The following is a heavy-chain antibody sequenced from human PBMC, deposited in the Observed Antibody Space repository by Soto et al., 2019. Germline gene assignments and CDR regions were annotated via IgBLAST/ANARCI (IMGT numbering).Heavy chain of an antibody. D-gene: IGHD6-13*01. J-gene: IGHJ6*02. V-gene: IGHV4-31*03. CDR1: GGSISKGCYC. CDR2: IYYSGSS. Sequence: SDSLSLSCTFSGGSISKGCYCCICILQHPGKGLEWIGYIYYSGSSYYNPSLKSRVTISVDTSKNQFSLKLSSVTAADTAVYYCARGLGSSWYHNYYYYGMDVWGQGTTVTVSS. CDR3: ARGLGSSWYHNYYYYGMDV.